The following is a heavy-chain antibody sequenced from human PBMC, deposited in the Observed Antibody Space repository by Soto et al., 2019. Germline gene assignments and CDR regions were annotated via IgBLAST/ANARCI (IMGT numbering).Heavy chain of an antibody. CDR3: ARAKPPASMDTAMGTFDY. J-gene: IGHJ4*02. D-gene: IGHD5-18*01. V-gene: IGHV4-30-4*01. CDR1: GGSISSGDYY. CDR2: IYYSGST. Sequence: PSETLSLTCTVSGGSISSGDYYWSWIRQPPGKGLEWIGYIYYSGSTYYNPSLKSRVTISVDTSKNQFSLKLSSVTAADTAVYYCARAKPPASMDTAMGTFDYWGQGTLVTVSS.